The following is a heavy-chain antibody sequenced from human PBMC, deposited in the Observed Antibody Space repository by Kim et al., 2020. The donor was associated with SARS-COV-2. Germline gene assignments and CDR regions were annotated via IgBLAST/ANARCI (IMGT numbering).Heavy chain of an antibody. CDR3: ARGHVVVAATLLVTYFDY. J-gene: IGHJ4*02. CDR1: GYTFTSYA. V-gene: IGHV7-4-1*02. CDR2: INTNTGNP. D-gene: IGHD2-15*01. Sequence: ASVKVSCKASGYTFTSYAMNWVRQAPGQGLEWMGWINTNTGNPTYAQGFTGRFVFSLDTSVSTAYLQISSLKAEDTAVYYCARGHVVVAATLLVTYFDYWGQGTLVTVSS.